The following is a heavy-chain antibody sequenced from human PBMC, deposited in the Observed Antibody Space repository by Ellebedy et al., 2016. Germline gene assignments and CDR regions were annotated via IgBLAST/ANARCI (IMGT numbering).Heavy chain of an antibody. D-gene: IGHD3-22*01. Sequence: GGSLRLSXAASGFTFSSYGMHWVRQAPGKGLEWVAVISYDGSNKYYADSVKGRFTISRDNSKNTLYLQMNSLRAEDTAVYYCARDSGEISSGSLDYWGQGTLVTVSS. V-gene: IGHV3-30*03. CDR2: ISYDGSNK. CDR1: GFTFSSYG. J-gene: IGHJ4*02. CDR3: ARDSGEISSGSLDY.